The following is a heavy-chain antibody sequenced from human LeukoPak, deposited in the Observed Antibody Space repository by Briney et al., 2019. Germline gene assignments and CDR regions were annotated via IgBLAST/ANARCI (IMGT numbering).Heavy chain of an antibody. CDR1: GFTFSSYG. Sequence: GGSLRLSCAASGFTFSSYGMHWVRQAPGKGLEWVAVISYDGSNKYYADSVKGRFTISRDNSKNTLYLQMNSLRAEDTAVYYCARSRGYSDEGMEIDYWGQGTLVTVSS. CDR2: ISYDGSNK. CDR3: ARSRGYSDEGMEIDY. D-gene: IGHD5-18*01. J-gene: IGHJ4*02. V-gene: IGHV3-30*03.